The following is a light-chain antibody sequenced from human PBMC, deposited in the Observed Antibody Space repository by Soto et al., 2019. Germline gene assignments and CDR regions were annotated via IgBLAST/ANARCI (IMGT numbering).Light chain of an antibody. Sequence: EIELTQSPAYLSLSPGERATLSCRASQSVSSYLAWYQQKPGQAPRLLIYDASNRATGIPARFSGSGSGTDFTLTISSLEPEDFAVYYCQQRSTWPPWTFGQGTKVDIK. CDR3: QQRSTWPPWT. CDR1: QSVSSY. J-gene: IGKJ1*01. V-gene: IGKV3-11*01. CDR2: DAS.